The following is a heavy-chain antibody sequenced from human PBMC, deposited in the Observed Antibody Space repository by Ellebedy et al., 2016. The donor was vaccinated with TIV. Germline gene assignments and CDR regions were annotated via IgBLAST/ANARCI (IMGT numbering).Heavy chain of an antibody. CDR3: ARDLNYGDYG. CDR1: GFTFSSYW. D-gene: IGHD4-17*01. J-gene: IGHJ4*02. Sequence: GESLKISXAASGFTFSSYWMSWVRQAPGKGLEWVANIKQDGSEKYYVDSVKGRFTISRDNAKNSLYLQMNSLRAEDTAVYYCARDLNYGDYGWGQGTLVTVSS. CDR2: IKQDGSEK. V-gene: IGHV3-7*01.